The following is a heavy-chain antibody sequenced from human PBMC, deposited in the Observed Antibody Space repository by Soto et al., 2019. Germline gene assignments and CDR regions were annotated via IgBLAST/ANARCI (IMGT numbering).Heavy chain of an antibody. CDR3: ARENAANSGYDSGVIDY. CDR2: IYHSGST. Sequence: PSETLSLTCAVSGGSISSGGYSWSWIRQPPGKGLEWIGYIYHSGSTYYNPSLKSRVTISVDRSKNQFSLKLSSVTAADTAVYYCARENAANSGYDSGVIDYWGQGTLVTVSS. D-gene: IGHD5-12*01. V-gene: IGHV4-30-2*01. J-gene: IGHJ4*02. CDR1: GGSISSGGYS.